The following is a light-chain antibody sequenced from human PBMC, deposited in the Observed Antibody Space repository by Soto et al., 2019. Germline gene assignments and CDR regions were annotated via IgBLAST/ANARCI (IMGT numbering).Light chain of an antibody. J-gene: IGKJ4*01. V-gene: IGKV1-9*01. CDR1: QAIDSW. CDR3: QQLNSYPLT. Sequence: DIQMTQSPSSVSASVGDRVTITCRASQAIDSWLAWYQQKPGEAPKLLIFTGSLLHSGVPPRFSGSGSGTEFTLTISSLQPEDFATYYCQQLNSYPLTFGGGTKVDIK. CDR2: TGS.